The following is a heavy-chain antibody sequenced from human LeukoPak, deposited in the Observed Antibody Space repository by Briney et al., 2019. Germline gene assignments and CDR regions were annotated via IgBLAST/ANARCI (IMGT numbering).Heavy chain of an antibody. CDR3: ARGGSSGYYFYFDY. CDR2: IYSGGST. V-gene: IGHV3-66*01. J-gene: IGHJ4*01. D-gene: IGHD3-22*01. Sequence: GGSLRLSCAASGFTVSSNYMSWVRQAPGKGLEWVSVIYSGGSTYYADSVKGRFTISRDNSKNTLYLQMNSLRAEDTAVYYCARGGSSGYYFYFDYWGHGTLVTVSS. CDR1: GFTVSSNY.